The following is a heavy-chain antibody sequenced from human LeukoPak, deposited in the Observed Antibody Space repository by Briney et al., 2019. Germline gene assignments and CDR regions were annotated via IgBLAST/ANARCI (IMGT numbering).Heavy chain of an antibody. CDR3: ARWIGYDSSGYYYVFDY. CDR1: GFTFSSYE. J-gene: IGHJ4*02. V-gene: IGHV3-48*03. D-gene: IGHD3-22*01. CDR2: ISSSGSTI. Sequence: GGSLRLSCAASGFTFSSYEMNWVRQAPGKGLEWVSYISSSGSTIYYADSVKGRFTISRDNAKNSLYLQMNSLRAEDTAVYYCARWIGYDSSGYYYVFDYWGQGTLVTASS.